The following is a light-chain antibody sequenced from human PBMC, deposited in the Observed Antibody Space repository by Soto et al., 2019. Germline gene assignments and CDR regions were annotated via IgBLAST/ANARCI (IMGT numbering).Light chain of an antibody. V-gene: IGLV1-44*01. Sequence: QSVLTQPPSASGTPGQRVTISCSGSSSSIGSNTVNWYQQLPGTAPKLLIYGHNQRPSGVPDRFSGSKSGTSASLAISGLQSEYEADYYCAAWDDSLNGRVFGGATKVTLL. CDR3: AAWDDSLNGRV. J-gene: IGLJ2*01. CDR1: SSSIGSNT. CDR2: GHN.